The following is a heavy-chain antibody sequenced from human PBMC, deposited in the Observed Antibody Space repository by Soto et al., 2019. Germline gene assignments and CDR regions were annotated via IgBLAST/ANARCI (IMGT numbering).Heavy chain of an antibody. J-gene: IGHJ4*02. V-gene: IGHV3-48*03. CDR1: GFTFSSYE. CDR3: ARVDIVATSDY. Sequence: GGSLRLSCAASGFTFSSYEMNWVRQAPGKGLEWVSYISSSGSTIYYADSVKGRFTISRDNAKNSLYLQMNSLRAEDTAVYYCARVDIVATSDYWGQGTLVTVSS. D-gene: IGHD5-12*01. CDR2: ISSSGSTI.